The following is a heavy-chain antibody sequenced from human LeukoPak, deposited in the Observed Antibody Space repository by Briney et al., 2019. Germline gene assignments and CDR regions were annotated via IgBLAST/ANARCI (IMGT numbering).Heavy chain of an antibody. CDR2: FIPIFGTA. D-gene: IGHD1-26*01. CDR3: AREGSQSASGTYPGND. Sequence: GASVKVSCKASGGTFSSYAISWVRQAPGQGLEWMGGFIPIFGTANYAQKFQGRVTITADESTSTAYMELSSLRSEDTAVYYCAREGSQSASGTYPGNDWGQGTLVTVSS. CDR1: GGTFSSYA. J-gene: IGHJ4*02. V-gene: IGHV1-69*13.